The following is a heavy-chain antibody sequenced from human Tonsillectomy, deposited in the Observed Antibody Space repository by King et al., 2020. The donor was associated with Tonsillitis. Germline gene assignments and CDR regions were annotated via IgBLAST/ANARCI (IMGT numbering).Heavy chain of an antibody. CDR2: ISYDGSNK. CDR3: AKCPTKFYDSSGYWFGNWYFDL. V-gene: IGHV3-30*18. Sequence: QLVQSGGGVVQPGRSLRLSCAASGFTFSSYGIHWVRQAPGKGLEWVAVISYDGSNKYYADSVKGRFTISRDNSKNTLYLKMNSLRAEDTAMYYCAKCPTKFYDSSGYWFGNWYFDLWGRGTLVTVSS. D-gene: IGHD3-22*01. CDR1: GFTFSSYG. J-gene: IGHJ2*01.